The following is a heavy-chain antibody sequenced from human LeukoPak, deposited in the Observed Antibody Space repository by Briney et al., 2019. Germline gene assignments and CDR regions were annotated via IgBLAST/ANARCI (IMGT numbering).Heavy chain of an antibody. Sequence: ASVKVSCKASGNTFTGYYMHWVRQAPGQGLEWMGWINPNSGGTNYAQKFQGRVTMTRDTSISTAYMELSRLRSDDTAVYYCARDLGPKGGSPRDWGQGTLVTVSS. CDR3: ARDLGPKGGSPRD. CDR1: GNTFTGYY. D-gene: IGHD1-26*01. V-gene: IGHV1-2*02. J-gene: IGHJ4*02. CDR2: INPNSGGT.